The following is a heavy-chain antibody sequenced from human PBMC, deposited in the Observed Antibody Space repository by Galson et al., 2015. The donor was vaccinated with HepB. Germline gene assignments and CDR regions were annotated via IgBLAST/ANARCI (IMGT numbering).Heavy chain of an antibody. J-gene: IGHJ4*02. V-gene: IGHV1-18*01. CDR3: ARVPNYILLADY. CDR1: GYTFSNYD. Sequence: SVKVSCKASGYTFSNYDIIWVRQAPGQGFEWMGWVSTSSGKTSYAQRFQGGVTMTTDTPTTTAYMELSSLRSDDTAVYYCARVPNYILLADYWGQGTLVTVSS. D-gene: IGHD2-21*02. CDR2: VSTSSGKT.